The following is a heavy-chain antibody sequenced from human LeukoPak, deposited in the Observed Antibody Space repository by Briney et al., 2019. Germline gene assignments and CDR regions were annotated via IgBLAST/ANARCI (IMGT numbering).Heavy chain of an antibody. V-gene: IGHV4-59*01. CDR2: IYYSGST. CDR1: GGSISSYY. J-gene: IGHJ4*02. D-gene: IGHD3-10*01. Sequence: SETLSLTCTVSGGSISSYYWSWIRQPPGKGLEWIGYIYYSGSTNYNPSLKSRVTISVDTSKNQFSLKLSSVTAADTAVYYCARDSPAGSGDLLVYFDYWGQGTLDTVSS. CDR3: ARDSPAGSGDLLVYFDY.